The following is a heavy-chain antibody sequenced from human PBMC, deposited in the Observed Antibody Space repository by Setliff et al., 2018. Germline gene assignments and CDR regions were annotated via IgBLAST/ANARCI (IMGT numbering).Heavy chain of an antibody. J-gene: IGHJ4*02. Sequence: SETLSLTCTVSGVSVNSGYDNWNWLRQPAGKGLEWIGHINTSGSTKYNPSLKSRVTMSVDTSKSQFPLKLSAVTAADTAVYYCARDVGVEGYFDYWGQGTLVTVSS. D-gene: IGHD1-26*01. CDR1: GVSVNSGYDN. CDR2: INTSGST. V-gene: IGHV4-61*09. CDR3: ARDVGVEGYFDY.